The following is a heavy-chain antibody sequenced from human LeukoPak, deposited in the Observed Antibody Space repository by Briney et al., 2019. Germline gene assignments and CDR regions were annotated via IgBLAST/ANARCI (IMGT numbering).Heavy chain of an antibody. CDR3: ARAGGDGDYHGEYYFDY. V-gene: IGHV1-2*02. D-gene: IGHD4-17*01. CDR1: GYTFTGYY. CDR2: ISPNSGGT. Sequence: ASVKVSCKASGYTFTGYYMHWVRQAPGQGLEWMGWISPNSGGTNYAQKFQGRVTMTRDTSINTAYMELSRLRSDDTAVYYCARAGGDGDYHGEYYFDYWGQGTLVTVSS. J-gene: IGHJ4*02.